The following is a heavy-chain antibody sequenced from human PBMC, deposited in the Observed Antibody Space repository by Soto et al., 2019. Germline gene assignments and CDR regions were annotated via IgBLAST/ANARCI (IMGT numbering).Heavy chain of an antibody. V-gene: IGHV1-18*01. D-gene: IGHD3-16*01. CDR2: ISAYNGNT. Sequence: ASVNVSCKSSGYTFTSYCISWVRQAPGQGLEWMGWISAYNGNTNYAQKLQGRVTMTTDTSTSTAYMELRSLRSDDTAVYYCARVFMSEMGGFNWFDPWGQGTLVTVSS. J-gene: IGHJ5*02. CDR3: ARVFMSEMGGFNWFDP. CDR1: GYTFTSYC.